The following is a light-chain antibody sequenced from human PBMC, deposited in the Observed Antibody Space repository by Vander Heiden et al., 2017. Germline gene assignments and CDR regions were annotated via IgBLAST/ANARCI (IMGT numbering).Light chain of an antibody. Sequence: DIQITQSPSTLSASVGDRVTITCRASQSISSWLAWYQQKPGKAPKLLIYKASSLESGVPSRFSGSGSGTEFTLTISSLQPDDFATYYCQQYNSYPLTFGPGTKVDIK. CDR2: KAS. J-gene: IGKJ3*01. CDR1: QSISSW. V-gene: IGKV1-5*03. CDR3: QQYNSYPLT.